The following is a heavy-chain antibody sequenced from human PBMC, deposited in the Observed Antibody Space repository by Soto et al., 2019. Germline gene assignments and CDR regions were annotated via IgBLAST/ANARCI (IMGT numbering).Heavy chain of an antibody. CDR2: VYAYDTV. V-gene: IGHV2-5*01. D-gene: IGHD6-6*01. J-gene: IGHJ5*01. CDR1: GFSLTTGEGA. Sequence: SGPTLVNPTQTLTLTCAFSGFSLTTGEGAVGWIRQPPGKALEWLAIVYAYDTVHYSPSLKSRLTITKDTSKNQVVLTMTNMDPVDTSTYYCAHRRTVASRFWFDPWGQGTLVTVSS. CDR3: AHRRTVASRFWFDP.